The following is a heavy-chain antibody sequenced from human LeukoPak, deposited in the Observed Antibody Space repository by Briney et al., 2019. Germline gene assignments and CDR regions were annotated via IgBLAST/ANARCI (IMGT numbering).Heavy chain of an antibody. CDR1: GFTFSSYS. Sequence: GGSLRLSCAASGFTFSSYSMNWVRQAPGKGLEWVSSISSTGSYIYYADSVKGRFTISRDNAKNSLDLQMNSLRAEDTAVYYCARPNYGDYDYWGQGTLVTVSP. CDR2: ISSTGSYI. J-gene: IGHJ4*02. V-gene: IGHV3-21*01. D-gene: IGHD4-17*01. CDR3: ARPNYGDYDY.